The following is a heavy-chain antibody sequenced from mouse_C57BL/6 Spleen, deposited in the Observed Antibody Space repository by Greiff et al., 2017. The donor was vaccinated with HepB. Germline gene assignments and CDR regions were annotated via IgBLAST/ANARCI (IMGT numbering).Heavy chain of an antibody. Sequence: VQGVESGAELMKPGASVKLSCKATGYTFTGYWIEWVKQRPGHGLEWIGEILPGSGSTNYNEKFKGKATFTADTSSNTAYMQLSSLTTEDSAIYYCARPLLIYYGYDEDAMDYWGQGTSVTVSS. CDR2: ILPGSGST. J-gene: IGHJ4*01. CDR3: ARPLLIYYGYDEDAMDY. CDR1: GYTFTGYW. V-gene: IGHV1-9*01. D-gene: IGHD2-2*01.